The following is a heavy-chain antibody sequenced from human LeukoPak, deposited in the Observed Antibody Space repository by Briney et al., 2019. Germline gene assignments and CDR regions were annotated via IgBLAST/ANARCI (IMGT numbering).Heavy chain of an antibody. CDR1: GFTFDDYA. CDR3: AKDSSGSYGRVDY. V-gene: IGHV3-9*01. J-gene: IGHJ4*02. CDR2: ISWNSGSI. D-gene: IGHD1-26*01. Sequence: PGGSLRLSCAASGFTFDDYAMHWVRQAPGKGLEWVSGISWNSGSIGYADSVKGRFTISRDNAKNSLYLQMNSLRAEDTALYYCAKDSSGSYGRVDYWGQGTLVTVSS.